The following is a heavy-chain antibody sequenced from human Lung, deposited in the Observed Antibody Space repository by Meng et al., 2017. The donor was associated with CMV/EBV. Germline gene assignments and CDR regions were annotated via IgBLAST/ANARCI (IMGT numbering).Heavy chain of an antibody. V-gene: IGHV3-9*01. CDR2: ISWNSGSI. J-gene: IGHJ4*02. CDR1: GFTFDDHA. CDR3: AKNMKVGWVRWFAYFDY. D-gene: IGHD4-23*01. Sequence: GEALKTSCAASGFTFDDHAMHRVREAPGKGQEWVSGISWNSGSIVYADSVTGRFTIYRDNAKNSLYLQMNSLRPEDTALYYCAKNMKVGWVRWFAYFDYWGQGTLVTVSS.